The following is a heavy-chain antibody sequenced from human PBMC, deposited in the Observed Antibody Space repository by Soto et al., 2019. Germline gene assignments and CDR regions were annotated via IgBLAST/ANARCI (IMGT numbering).Heavy chain of an antibody. Sequence: VQLLESGGGLVQPGGSLRLSCAASGFTFSSCAMSWVRQAPGKGLEWVSLISGGGGTTYYADSVKGRFTISRDNSKNTLYMQMNSLGAEDTAIYYCAKAQPGSAISAPPHYWGQGTLVTVSS. J-gene: IGHJ4*02. CDR1: GFTFSSCA. V-gene: IGHV3-23*01. CDR2: ISGGGGTT. D-gene: IGHD2-21*02. CDR3: AKAQPGSAISAPPHY.